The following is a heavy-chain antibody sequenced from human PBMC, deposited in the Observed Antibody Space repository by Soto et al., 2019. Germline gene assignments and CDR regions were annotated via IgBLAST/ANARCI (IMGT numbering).Heavy chain of an antibody. J-gene: IGHJ6*02. CDR1: GGTFSSYA. Sequence: ASVKVSCKASGGTFSSYAISWVRQAPGQGLEWMGGIIPIFGTANYAQKFQGRVTITADESTSTAYMELSSLRSEDTAVYYCARVDCSSTSCYGYYYYYGMDVWGQGPTVTVSS. V-gene: IGHV1-69*13. D-gene: IGHD2-2*01. CDR2: IIPIFGTA. CDR3: ARVDCSSTSCYGYYYYYGMDV.